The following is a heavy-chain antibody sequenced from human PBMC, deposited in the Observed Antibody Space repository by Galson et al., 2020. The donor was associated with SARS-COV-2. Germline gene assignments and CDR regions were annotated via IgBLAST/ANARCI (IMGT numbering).Heavy chain of an antibody. Sequence: SETLSLTCAVYGGSFSGYYWSWIRQPPGKGLEWIGEINHSGSTNYNPSLKSRVTISVDTSKNQFSLKLSSVTAADTAVYYCARGGITRIVVVILDVWGQGTTVTVSS. CDR3: ARGGITRIVVVILDV. CDR1: GGSFSGYY. D-gene: IGHD3-22*01. J-gene: IGHJ6*02. CDR2: INHSGST. V-gene: IGHV4-34*01.